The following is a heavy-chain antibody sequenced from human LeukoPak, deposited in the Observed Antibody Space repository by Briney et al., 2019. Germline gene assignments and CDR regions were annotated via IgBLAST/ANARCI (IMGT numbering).Heavy chain of an antibody. CDR2: IYTSGST. D-gene: IGHD6-6*01. Sequence: SETLSLTCTVSGGSISSSSYYWGWIRQPPGKGLEWIGRIYTSGSTNYNPSLKSRVTMSVDTSKNQFSLKLSSVTAADTAVYYCARTSSIAARPFDYWGQGTLVTVSS. CDR3: ARTSSIAARPFDY. J-gene: IGHJ4*02. V-gene: IGHV4-61*05. CDR1: GGSISSSSYY.